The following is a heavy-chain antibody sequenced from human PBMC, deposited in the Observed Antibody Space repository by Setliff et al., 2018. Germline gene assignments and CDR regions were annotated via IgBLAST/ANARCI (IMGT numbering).Heavy chain of an antibody. CDR3: ATDGPVLNGDYIS. Sequence: SETLSLTCSVSGASISTTHYYWDWIRQSPEKGLEWIGTIYQNGITYYNPSVKSRVTISVDKSKNQFSLSLRSVTAADTAVYYCATDGPVLNGDYISWGQGTLVTVSS. CDR1: GASISTTHYY. J-gene: IGHJ5*02. D-gene: IGHD3-10*01. V-gene: IGHV4-39*07. CDR2: IYQNGIT.